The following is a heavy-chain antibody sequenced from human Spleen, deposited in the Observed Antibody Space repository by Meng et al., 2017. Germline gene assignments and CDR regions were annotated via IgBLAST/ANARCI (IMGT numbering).Heavy chain of an antibody. CDR3: AHRRGILTGYYRSHLFDY. CDR1: GFSLSTSGVG. J-gene: IGHJ4*02. V-gene: IGHV2-5*01. Sequence: SGPTLVKPTQTLTLTCTSSGFSLSTSGVGVGWIRQPPGKALEWLTLIYWNDDKKYSPSLKTRLTITKDTSKNQVVLTMTNMDPVDTATYYCAHRRGILTGYYRSHLFDYWGQGTLVTVSS. CDR2: IYWNDDK. D-gene: IGHD3-9*01.